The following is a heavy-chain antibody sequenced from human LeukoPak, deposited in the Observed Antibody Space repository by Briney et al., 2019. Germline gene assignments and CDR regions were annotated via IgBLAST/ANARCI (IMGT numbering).Heavy chain of an antibody. J-gene: IGHJ4*02. CDR3: AKDEGEFTFDY. CDR2: IYSSGST. Sequence: SETLSLTCSVSGGSISTYYWSWIRQPAGKGLEWIGRIYSSGSTNYNPSLKSRVTMSVDTSTNRFSLKLSSVTAADTAVYYCAKDEGEFTFDYWGQGTLVTVSS. CDR1: GGSISTYY. V-gene: IGHV4-4*07. D-gene: IGHD3-16*01.